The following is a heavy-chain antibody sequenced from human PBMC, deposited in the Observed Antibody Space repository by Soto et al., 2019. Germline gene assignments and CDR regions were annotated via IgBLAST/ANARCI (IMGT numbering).Heavy chain of an antibody. CDR2: IIPIFGTA. V-gene: IGHV1-69*13. D-gene: IGHD6-19*01. CDR1: GYTFSSYF. J-gene: IGHJ4*02. CDR3: AREIAVAGTMLFDY. Sequence: SVKVSCKASGYTFSSYFISWVRQAPGQGLEWMGGIIPIFGTANYAQKFQGRVTITADESTSTAYMELSSLRSEDTAVYYCAREIAVAGTMLFDYWGQGTLVTVSS.